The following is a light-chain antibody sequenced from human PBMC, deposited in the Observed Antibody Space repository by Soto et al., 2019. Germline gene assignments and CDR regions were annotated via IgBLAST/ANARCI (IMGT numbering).Light chain of an antibody. V-gene: IGKV3-15*01. Sequence: EIVMTQSPATLSVSPGERATLSCRASQSVGSNLAWYQQKPGQAPRLLIYGASTRATGLPARFSGSGSGTEFTLTISSLQSEDFAVYYCQQYNNWPYTFGQGTKLEIK. CDR2: GAS. CDR1: QSVGSN. J-gene: IGKJ2*01. CDR3: QQYNNWPYT.